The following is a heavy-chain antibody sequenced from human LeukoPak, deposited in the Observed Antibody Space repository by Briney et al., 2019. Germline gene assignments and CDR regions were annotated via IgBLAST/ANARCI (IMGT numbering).Heavy chain of an antibody. J-gene: IGHJ4*02. V-gene: IGHV1-24*01. D-gene: IGHD3-10*01. CDR1: GYTLTELS. CDR2: FDPEDGET. Sequence: ASVKVSCKVSGYTLTELSMHWVRQAPGKGLEWMGGFDPEDGETIYAQKFQGRVTMTEDTSTDTAYMELSSLRSEDTAVYYCATVFAYGSGPDNDYWGQGTLVTVSS. CDR3: ATVFAYGSGPDNDY.